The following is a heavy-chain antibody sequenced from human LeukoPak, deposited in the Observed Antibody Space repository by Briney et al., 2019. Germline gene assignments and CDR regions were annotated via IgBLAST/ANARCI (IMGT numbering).Heavy chain of an antibody. D-gene: IGHD6-13*01. CDR2: IYYSGST. CDR1: GGSISSYY. J-gene: IGHJ4*02. V-gene: IGHV4-59*01. CDR3: ARGIAAAGPSDY. Sequence: PSETLSLTCTVSGGSISSYYWSWIRQPPGKGLEWIGYIYYSGSTNYNPSLKSRVTISVDTSKNQFSLKLSSVTAADTAVYYCARGIAAAGPSDYWGQGTLVTVSS.